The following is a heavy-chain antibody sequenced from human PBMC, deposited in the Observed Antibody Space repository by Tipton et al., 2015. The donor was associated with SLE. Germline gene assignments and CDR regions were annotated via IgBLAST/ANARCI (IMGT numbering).Heavy chain of an antibody. J-gene: IGHJ4*02. V-gene: IGHV4-61*02. Sequence: TLSLTCTVSGGSIGRGSYYWSWIRQPAGKGLEWIGRIYTSGSTNYNPSPKSRVTISVDTSKNQFSLKLSSVTAADTAVYYCARDFWSGYYTASFDYWGQGTLVTVSS. CDR1: GGSIGRGSYY. CDR2: IYTSGST. CDR3: ARDFWSGYYTASFDY. D-gene: IGHD3-3*01.